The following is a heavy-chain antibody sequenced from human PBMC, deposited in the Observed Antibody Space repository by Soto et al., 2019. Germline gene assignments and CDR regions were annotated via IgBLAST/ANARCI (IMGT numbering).Heavy chain of an antibody. CDR1: GGSISSYY. D-gene: IGHD6-19*01. J-gene: IGHJ4*02. V-gene: IGHV4-59*08. CDR3: ARRPGIAVAGTIPDYYFDY. CDR2: IYYSGST. Sequence: SETLSLTCTVSGGSISSYYWSWIRQPPGKGLEWIGYIYYSGSTNYNPSLKSRVTISVDTSKNQFSLKLSSVTAADTAVYYCARRPGIAVAGTIPDYYFDYWGQGTLVTVSS.